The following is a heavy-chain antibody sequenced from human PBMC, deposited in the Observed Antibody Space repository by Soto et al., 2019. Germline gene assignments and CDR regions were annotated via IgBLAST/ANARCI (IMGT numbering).Heavy chain of an antibody. D-gene: IGHD6-13*01. CDR2: VYYSGST. Sequence: PSETLSLTCTVSGGSISSYYWSWIRQPPGKGLEWIGYVYYSGSTNYNPSLESRVTISVDTSKNQFSLKLSSVTAADTAVYYCARRGSSWPYIDYWGQGTLVTVSS. V-gene: IGHV4-59*08. J-gene: IGHJ4*02. CDR3: ARRGSSWPYIDY. CDR1: GGSISSYY.